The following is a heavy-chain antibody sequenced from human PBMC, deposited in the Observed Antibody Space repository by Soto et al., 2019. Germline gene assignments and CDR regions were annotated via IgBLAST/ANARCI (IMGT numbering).Heavy chain of an antibody. Sequence: SETLSLTCTVSGGSISSDNYYWGWIRQPPGKGLEWIGSIYYSGSAYYNPSLKSRVTLSVDTSKNQFSLKLSSVTAADTAVYYCGRISSHGDYAYWGQGTLVTVSS. J-gene: IGHJ4*02. D-gene: IGHD4-17*01. V-gene: IGHV4-39*01. CDR1: GGSISSDNYY. CDR2: IYYSGSA. CDR3: GRISSHGDYAY.